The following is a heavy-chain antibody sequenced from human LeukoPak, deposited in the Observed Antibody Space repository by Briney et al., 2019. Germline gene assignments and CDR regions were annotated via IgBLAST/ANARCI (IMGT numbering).Heavy chain of an antibody. CDR1: ASTFSSYA. Sequence: GGSLRLSCAASASTFSSYAMSWVRQAQRNGMEWVSAISGSGGSTYYADSVKGRFTISRDNSKNTLYLQMNSLRAEDTAVYYCAKDHSWPPYFDYWGQGTLVTVSS. CDR2: ISGSGGST. V-gene: IGHV3-23*01. CDR3: AKDHSWPPYFDY. J-gene: IGHJ4*02.